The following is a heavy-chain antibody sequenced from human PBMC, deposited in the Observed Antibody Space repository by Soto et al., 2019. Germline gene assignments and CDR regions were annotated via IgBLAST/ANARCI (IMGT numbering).Heavy chain of an antibody. CDR3: ARDPGQYSGSYSGMDV. V-gene: IGHV1-46*01. D-gene: IGHD1-26*01. J-gene: IGHJ6*02. CDR2: INPSGGST. Sequence: GSVKVSCTASGDTFTSYYMHWVRQAPGQGLEWMGIINPSGGSTSYAQKFQGRVTMTRDTSTSTVYMELSSLRSEDTAVYYCARDPGQYSGSYSGMDVWGQGTTVTVSS. CDR1: GDTFTSYY.